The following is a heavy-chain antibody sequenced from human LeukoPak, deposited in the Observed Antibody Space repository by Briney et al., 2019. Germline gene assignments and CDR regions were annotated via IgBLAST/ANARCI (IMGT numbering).Heavy chain of an antibody. CDR3: AGEQQLSKTRRGMDV. CDR2: ISYDGSNK. Sequence: QPGRSLRLSCAASGFTFSSYAMHWVRQAPGKGLEWVAVISYDGSNKYYADSVKGRFTISRDNSKNTLYLQMNSLRAEDTAVYYCAGEQQLSKTRRGMDVWGQGTTVTVSS. V-gene: IGHV3-30*04. J-gene: IGHJ6*02. CDR1: GFTFSSYA. D-gene: IGHD6-13*01.